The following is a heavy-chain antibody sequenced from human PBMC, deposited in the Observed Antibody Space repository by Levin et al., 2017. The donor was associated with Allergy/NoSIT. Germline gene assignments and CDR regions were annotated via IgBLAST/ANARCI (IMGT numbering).Heavy chain of an antibody. D-gene: IGHD3/OR15-3a*01. V-gene: IGHV4-34*01. CDR1: GGSFSGYY. CDR3: AGAWGTGPFDY. J-gene: IGHJ4*02. Sequence: PSQTLSLTCAVYGGSFSGYYWSWIRQPPGKGLEWIGEINHSGSTNYNPSLKSRVTISVDTSKNQFSLKLSSVTAADTAVYYCAGAWGTGPFDYWGQGTLVTVSS. CDR2: INHSGST.